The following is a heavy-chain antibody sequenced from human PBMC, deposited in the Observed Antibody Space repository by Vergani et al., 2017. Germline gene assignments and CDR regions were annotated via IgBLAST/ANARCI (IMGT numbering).Heavy chain of an antibody. J-gene: IGHJ6*03. CDR2: MNPNSGNT. V-gene: IGHV1-8*01. CDR3: ARAVHRFLYYYYYMDV. D-gene: IGHD3-10*01. CDR1: GYTFTSYD. Sequence: QVQLVQSGAEVKKPGASVKVSCKASGYTFTSYDINWVRQATGQGLEWMGWMNPNSGNTGYAQKLQGRVTMTRNTSISTAYLELSSLRSEDTAVYYCARAVHRFLYYYYYMDVWGKGTTVTVSS.